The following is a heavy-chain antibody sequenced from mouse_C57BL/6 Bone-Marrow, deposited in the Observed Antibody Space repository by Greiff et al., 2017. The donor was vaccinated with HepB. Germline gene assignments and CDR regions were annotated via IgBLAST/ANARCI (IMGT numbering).Heavy chain of an antibody. CDR3: AKNRYGNSAYWYFDV. CDR1: GFSLTSYG. J-gene: IGHJ1*03. CDR2: IWRGGST. D-gene: IGHD1-1*01. Sequence: VQLVESGPGLVQPSQSLSITCTVSGFSLTSYGVHWVRQSPGKGLEWLGVIWRGGSTDYNAAFMSRLSITKDNSKSQVFFKMNSLQADDTAIYYCAKNRYGNSAYWYFDVWGTGTTVTVSS. V-gene: IGHV2-5*01.